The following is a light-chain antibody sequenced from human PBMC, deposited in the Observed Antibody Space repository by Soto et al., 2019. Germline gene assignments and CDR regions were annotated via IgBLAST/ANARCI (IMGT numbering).Light chain of an antibody. Sequence: QSVLTQSPSASASLGASVKFTCTLSSEHSSYAIAWHQQQPEKGPRYLMKLNSDGSHNKGDGIPDRFSGSSSGAERYLTISSLHSEDEADYSCQTWGTGIVVFGGGTKLTVL. CDR1: SEHSSYA. CDR3: QTWGTGIVV. V-gene: IGLV4-69*01. CDR2: LNSDGSH. J-gene: IGLJ2*01.